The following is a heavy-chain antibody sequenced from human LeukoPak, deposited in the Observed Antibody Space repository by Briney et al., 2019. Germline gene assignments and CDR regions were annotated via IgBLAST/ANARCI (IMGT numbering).Heavy chain of an antibody. CDR2: IGGSGGGT. V-gene: IGHV3-23*01. CDR3: VTPRLDY. J-gene: IGHJ4*02. Sequence: PGGSLRVSCAASGFTFSSYAMSWVRQAPGKGLEWVSVIGGSGGGTSYADSVKGRFTISRDNSKNTLYLQMNSLRAEDTAVYYCVTPRLDYWGQGTLVTVSS. CDR1: GFTFSSYA.